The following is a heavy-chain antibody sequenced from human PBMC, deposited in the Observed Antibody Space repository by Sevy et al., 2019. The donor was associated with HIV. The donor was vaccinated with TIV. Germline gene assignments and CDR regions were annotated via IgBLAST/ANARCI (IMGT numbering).Heavy chain of an antibody. CDR1: GDSISSSY. Sequence: SETLSLTCTVSGDSISSSYWSWIRQPPGKGLEWIGYMYYSGSTHYNPSLKSRVTISGDTSKNQFSLRLSSVTAADTAVYYCARAIWSGEGNDYWGQGTLVTVSS. D-gene: IGHD3-10*01. J-gene: IGHJ4*02. CDR3: ARAIWSGEGNDY. CDR2: MYYSGST. V-gene: IGHV4-59*01.